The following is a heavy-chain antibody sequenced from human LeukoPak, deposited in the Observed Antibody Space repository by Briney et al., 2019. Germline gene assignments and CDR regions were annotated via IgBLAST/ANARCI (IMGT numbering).Heavy chain of an antibody. Sequence: PAGSLRLSCAASGFTSSSSGMHWVRQAPGKGLEWVAFISYDGSNRYYADSVKGRFTISRDNSKNTLYLQMNSLRAEDTAVYYCAKETRGSYSDYWGQGTLVTVSS. CDR2: ISYDGSNR. CDR3: AKETRGSYSDY. J-gene: IGHJ4*02. V-gene: IGHV3-30*02. D-gene: IGHD5-12*01. CDR1: GFTSSSSG.